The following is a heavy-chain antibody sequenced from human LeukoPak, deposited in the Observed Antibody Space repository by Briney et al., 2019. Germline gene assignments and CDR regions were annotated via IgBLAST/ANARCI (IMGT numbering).Heavy chain of an antibody. CDR2: ISYSGST. D-gene: IGHD6-13*01. CDR3: ARNAVAGQHNWFDP. CDR1: GDSIRSYS. J-gene: IGHJ5*02. Sequence: SETLSLTCTVSGDSIRSYSWSWIRQPPGRGLEWIGYISYSGSTKYNPSFKSRVAISGDTSKNQFSLKMTSVTAADTAMYYCARNAVAGQHNWFDPWARDSGSPSPQ. V-gene: IGHV4-59*01.